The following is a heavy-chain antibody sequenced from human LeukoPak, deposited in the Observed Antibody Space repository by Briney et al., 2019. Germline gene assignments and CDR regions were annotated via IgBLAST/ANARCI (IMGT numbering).Heavy chain of an antibody. Sequence: GGSLRLSCAASGFTVSSNYMNWVRQAPGKGLEWVSSISSSSSYIYYADSVKGRFTISRDNAKNSLYLQMNSLRAEDTAVYYCARWSLFDAFDIWGQGTMVTVSS. CDR3: ARWSLFDAFDI. J-gene: IGHJ3*02. V-gene: IGHV3-21*01. CDR2: ISSSSSYI. CDR1: GFTVSSNY.